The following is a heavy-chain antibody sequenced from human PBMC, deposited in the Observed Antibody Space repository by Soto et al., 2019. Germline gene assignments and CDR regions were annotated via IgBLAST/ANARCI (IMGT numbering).Heavy chain of an antibody. CDR1: GFTFSSYA. V-gene: IGHV3-30-3*01. CDR2: ISYDGSNK. D-gene: IGHD2-2*02. J-gene: IGHJ6*02. Sequence: QVQLVESGGGVVQPGRSLRLSCAASGFTFSSYAMHWVRQAPGKGLEWVAVISYDGSNKYYADSVKGRFTISRDNSKNTLYLQMNSLRAEDTAVYYCARGGTRCYIPPGDVWGQGTTVTVSS. CDR3: ARGGTRCYIPPGDV.